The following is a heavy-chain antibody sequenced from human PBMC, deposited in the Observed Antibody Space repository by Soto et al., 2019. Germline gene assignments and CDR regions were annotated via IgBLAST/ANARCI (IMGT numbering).Heavy chain of an antibody. Sequence: SETLSLTCTVSGGSISSYYWSWIRQPPGKGLEWIGYIYYSGSTNYNPSLKSRVTISVDTSKNQFSLKLSSVTAADTAVYYCARQWGVEWVTTVTLGDWYFDLWGRGTLVTVSS. J-gene: IGHJ2*01. D-gene: IGHD4-17*01. CDR1: GGSISSYY. V-gene: IGHV4-59*08. CDR2: IYYSGST. CDR3: ARQWGVEWVTTVTLGDWYFDL.